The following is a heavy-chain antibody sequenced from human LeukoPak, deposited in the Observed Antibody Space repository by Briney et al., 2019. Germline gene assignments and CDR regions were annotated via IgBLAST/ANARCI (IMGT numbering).Heavy chain of an antibody. CDR1: GGSISSNNYF. J-gene: IGHJ4*02. CDR3: QSRFLEWLLDY. CDR2: IYDSGST. V-gene: IGHV4-39*01. Sequence: SETLSLTCTVSGGSISSNNYFWGWIRQPPGKGLEWIGSIYDSGSTYYNPSLKSRVTISVDTSKNQFSLKLYPVTAADTAMYYCQSRFLEWLLDYWGQGTLVTVSS. D-gene: IGHD3-3*01.